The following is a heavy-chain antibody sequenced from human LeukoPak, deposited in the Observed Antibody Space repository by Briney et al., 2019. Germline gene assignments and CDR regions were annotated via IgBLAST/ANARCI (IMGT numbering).Heavy chain of an antibody. Sequence: GASVKVSCKASGGTFSSYAISWVRQAPGQGLEWMGGIIPIFGTANYAQKFQGRVTITADKSTSTAYMELSSLRSEDTAVYYCAGIRNRSYVIHYYFDYWGQGTLVTVSS. CDR1: GGTFSSYA. V-gene: IGHV1-69*06. CDR3: AGIRNRSYVIHYYFDY. J-gene: IGHJ4*02. CDR2: IIPIFGTA. D-gene: IGHD1-14*01.